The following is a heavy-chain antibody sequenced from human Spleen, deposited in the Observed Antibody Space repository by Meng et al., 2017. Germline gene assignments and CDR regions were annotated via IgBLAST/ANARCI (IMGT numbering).Heavy chain of an antibody. CDR1: GGSISSSIYY. D-gene: IGHD2-15*01. CDR2: INRAGST. V-gene: IGHV4-39*07. CDR3: ARAGAFGVIPATLGTRRLYYFDY. J-gene: IGHJ4*02. Sequence: SETLSLTCTVSGGSISSSIYYWSWIRQPPGKGLEWIGEINRAGSTNYIPSLKSRVSISVDTSKNQFSLRLNSINAADTAVYYCARAGAFGVIPATLGTRRLYYFDYWGQGTLVTVSS.